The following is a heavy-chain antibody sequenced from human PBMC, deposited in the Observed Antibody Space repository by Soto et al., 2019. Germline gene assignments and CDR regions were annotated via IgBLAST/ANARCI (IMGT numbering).Heavy chain of an antibody. J-gene: IGHJ4*02. CDR2: IYTGGST. Sequence: QVQLQKSGPGLVKPSETLSLTCTVSGGSISSYYWSWIRQPAGRGQEWMGRIYTGGSTNYNPSRKCRVTSAVDASKNKCSVKLTSVTAGGRGDYYCARWPGGCGEFSLDYWGQGTLVSASS. V-gene: IGHV4-4*07. CDR1: GGSISSYY. CDR3: ARWPGGCGEFSLDY. D-gene: IGHD3-10*01.